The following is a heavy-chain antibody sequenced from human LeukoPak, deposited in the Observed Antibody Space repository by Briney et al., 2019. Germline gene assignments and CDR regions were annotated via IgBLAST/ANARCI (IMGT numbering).Heavy chain of an antibody. V-gene: IGHV4-61*02. CDR3: ARRWDIVVVPAAMRVYNWFDP. Sequence: PSQTLSLTCTVSGNSISSGDYYWSWIRQPAGKGLEWIGRIYTSGSTNYNPSLKSRVTISVDTSKNQFSLKLSSVTAADTAVYYCARRWDIVVVPAAMRVYNWFDPWGQGTLVTVSS. CDR1: GNSISSGDYY. J-gene: IGHJ5*02. D-gene: IGHD2-2*01. CDR2: IYTSGST.